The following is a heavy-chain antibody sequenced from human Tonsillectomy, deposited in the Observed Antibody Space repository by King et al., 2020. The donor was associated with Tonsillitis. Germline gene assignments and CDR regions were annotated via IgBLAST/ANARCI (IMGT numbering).Heavy chain of an antibody. V-gene: IGHV4-39*01. CDR3: ASRLIHIVVVPTGDTIDY. CDR1: GGSISTNY. D-gene: IGHD2-21*01. Sequence: QLQESGPGLVKPSETLSLTCTVSGGSISTNYWGWIRQPQGKGLEWIGSIYYSGNTYYNPSLKSRVTISVDTSKNQFSLKLSSVTAADTAVYYCASRLIHIVVVPTGDTIDYWGQGTLVTVSS. CDR2: IYYSGNT. J-gene: IGHJ4*02.